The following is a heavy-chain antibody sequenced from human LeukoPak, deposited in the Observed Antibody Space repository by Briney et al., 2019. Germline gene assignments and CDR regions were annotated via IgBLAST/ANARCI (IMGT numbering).Heavy chain of an antibody. CDR2: IHYSGSSGST. V-gene: IGHV4-59*02. Sequence: SETLSLTCTVSGGSVTSYYWSWIRQPPGKGLEWIANIHYSGSSGSTNYNPSLKSRVTTSVDTSTNQLSLRLSSVTAADTAVYYCARVSDLAAAGTYDYWGQGTLVTVSS. J-gene: IGHJ4*02. CDR3: ARVSDLAAAGTYDY. D-gene: IGHD6-13*01. CDR1: GGSVTSYY.